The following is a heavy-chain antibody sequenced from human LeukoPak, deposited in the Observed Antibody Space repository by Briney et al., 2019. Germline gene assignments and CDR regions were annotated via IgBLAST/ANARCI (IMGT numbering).Heavy chain of an antibody. V-gene: IGHV1-69*13. CDR1: GGTFSSYA. CDR3: ARDRTLWFGELSLHNWFDP. Sequence: SVKVSCKASGGTFSSYAISWVRQAPGQGLEWMGGIIPIFGTANYAQKFQGRVTITADESTSTAYMELSSLRSEDTAVYYCARDRTLWFGELSLHNWFDPWGQGTLVTVSS. CDR2: IIPIFGTA. D-gene: IGHD3-10*01. J-gene: IGHJ5*02.